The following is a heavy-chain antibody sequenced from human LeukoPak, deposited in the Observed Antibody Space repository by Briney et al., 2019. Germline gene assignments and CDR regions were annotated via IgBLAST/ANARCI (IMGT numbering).Heavy chain of an antibody. CDR1: GYTFTNYW. Sequence: GGSLQISCKGGGYTFTNYWIVWVRQMPGKGLEWMGVIYPDDSETKYSPSFQGQVTISADKSISTAYLQCSSLKASDTAMYYCARLIVGATGYMDVWGKGTTVTISS. V-gene: IGHV5-51*01. D-gene: IGHD1-26*01. CDR3: ARLIVGATGYMDV. CDR2: IYPDDSET. J-gene: IGHJ6*03.